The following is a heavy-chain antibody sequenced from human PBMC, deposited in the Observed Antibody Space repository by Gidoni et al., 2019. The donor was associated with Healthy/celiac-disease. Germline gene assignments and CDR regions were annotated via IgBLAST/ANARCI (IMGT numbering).Heavy chain of an antibody. V-gene: IGHV4-34*01. CDR1: GGSFSGYY. D-gene: IGHD3-22*01. Sequence: QVQLQQWGAGLLKPSETLSLPCAVYGGSFSGYYWSWIRQPPGKGLEWIGEINHSGSTNYNPSLKSRVTISVDTSKNQFSLKLSSVTAADTAVYYCARVGLITMIVVIWGQGTMVTVSS. J-gene: IGHJ3*02. CDR2: INHSGST. CDR3: ARVGLITMIVVI.